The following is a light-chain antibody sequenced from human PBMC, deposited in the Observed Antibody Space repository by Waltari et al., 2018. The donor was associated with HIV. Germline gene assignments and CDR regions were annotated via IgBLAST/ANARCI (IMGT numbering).Light chain of an antibody. J-gene: IGKJ2*01. V-gene: IGKV1-5*03. CDR2: KAS. Sequence: DIQMTQSPSTLSVSVGDRVTITCRASQSISSWLAWYQQKPGKAPKLLIYKASSLERGVPSRFSGSGSGTEFTLTISSLQPDDFATYYCQQYQSYSQTFGQGTKLDIK. CDR1: QSISSW. CDR3: QQYQSYSQT.